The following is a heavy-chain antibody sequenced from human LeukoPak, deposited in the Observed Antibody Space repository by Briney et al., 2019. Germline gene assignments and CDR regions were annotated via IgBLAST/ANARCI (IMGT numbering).Heavy chain of an antibody. J-gene: IGHJ2*01. Sequence: SETLSLTCTVSGGSIINDYWSWIRQTAGKGLEWIGRIYTTGNTRYNPSLKSRVTMSLDTSKNRFSLKLSSVTAADTAVYYCARDSLVTTTSAYLYFDLWGRGTLVTVSS. V-gene: IGHV4-4*07. CDR1: GGSIINDY. D-gene: IGHD2-2*01. CDR2: IYTTGNT. CDR3: ARDSLVTTTSAYLYFDL.